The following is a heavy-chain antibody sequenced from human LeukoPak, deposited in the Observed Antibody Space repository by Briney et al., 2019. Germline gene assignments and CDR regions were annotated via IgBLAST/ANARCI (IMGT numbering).Heavy chain of an antibody. D-gene: IGHD4-23*01. J-gene: IGHJ4*02. CDR2: IYSAGTT. CDR1: GFTVSDNY. Sequence: GGSLRLSCAASGFTVSDNYISWVRQAPGKGLEWVALIYSAGTTHADSVRGRFTISRDNDKKSLFLEMSNLGAGDTALYFCVARKRLNGGRSSGDDYWGQGTLVTVSS. CDR3: VARKRLNGGRSSGDDY. V-gene: IGHV3-66*01.